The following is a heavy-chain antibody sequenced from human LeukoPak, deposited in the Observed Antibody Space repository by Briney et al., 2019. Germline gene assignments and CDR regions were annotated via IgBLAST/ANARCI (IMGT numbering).Heavy chain of an antibody. CDR3: ARDIAGRAY. CDR1: GFTFSSYW. D-gene: IGHD2-21*01. J-gene: IGHJ4*02. CDR2: IKSDGTDT. V-gene: IGHV3-74*01. Sequence: GGSLRLSCAASGFTFSSYWMDWVRHAPGKGLMWVSRIKSDGTDTGYADSVKGRFTISRDNAKNTLYLQINSLRVEDTGVYYCARDIAGRAYWGQGTLVTVSA.